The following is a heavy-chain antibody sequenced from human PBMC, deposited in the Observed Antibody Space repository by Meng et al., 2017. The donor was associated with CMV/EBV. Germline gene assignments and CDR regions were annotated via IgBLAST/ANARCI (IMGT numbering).Heavy chain of an antibody. D-gene: IGHD3-3*01. Sequence: ASVKVSCKASGYTFTSYGISWVRQAPGQGLEWMGWISAYNGNTNYAQKLQGRVTMTTDTSTSTAYMELRSLRSDDTAVYYCARESRPVEREGPGGFPSGWYYYYGMDVWGQGITVTVSS. CDR3: ARESRPVEREGPGGFPSGWYYYYGMDV. V-gene: IGHV1-18*01. CDR1: GYTFTSYG. J-gene: IGHJ6*02. CDR2: ISAYNGNT.